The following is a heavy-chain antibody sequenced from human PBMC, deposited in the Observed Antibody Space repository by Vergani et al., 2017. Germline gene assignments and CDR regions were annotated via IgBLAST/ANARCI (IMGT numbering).Heavy chain of an antibody. J-gene: IGHJ6*03. D-gene: IGHD2-8*01. CDR1: GGSFTSYH. V-gene: IGHV4-34*01. Sequence: QVQLQQWGGGLLKPSETLSLTCVVNGGSFTSYHWTWIRQSPGEGLEWVGDIDHTGRPDYNPCLQSRLTMSVDKSRNQFSLTLNSVTATDTAIYFCAGVNKETNGHRYYYYYMDVWGQGTAVTVS. CDR3: AGVNKETNGHRYYYYYMDV. CDR2: IDHTGRP.